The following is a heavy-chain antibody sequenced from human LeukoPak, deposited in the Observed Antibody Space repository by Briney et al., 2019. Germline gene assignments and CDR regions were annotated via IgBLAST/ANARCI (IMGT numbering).Heavy chain of an antibody. CDR3: AKDGQVPRATELDY. J-gene: IGHJ4*02. Sequence: PGGSLRLSCAASGFTVSSNYMSWVRQAPGKGLEWVSVIYSGGSTYYADSVKGRFTISRDNSKNTLYLQMNSLRAEDTAVYYCAKDGQVPRATELDYWGQGTLVTVSS. D-gene: IGHD1-26*01. CDR2: IYSGGST. CDR1: GFTVSSNY. V-gene: IGHV3-53*01.